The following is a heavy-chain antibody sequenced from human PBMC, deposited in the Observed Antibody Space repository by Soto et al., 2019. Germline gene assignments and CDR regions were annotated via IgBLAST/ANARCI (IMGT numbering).Heavy chain of an antibody. CDR3: SKGHSGSFLPSNYGLDV. J-gene: IGHJ6*02. D-gene: IGHD1-26*01. V-gene: IGHV3-9*01. CDR2: INWGSTSI. Sequence: EAQLVESGGGLVQPGRSLRLSCAASGFIFNNFAMHWVRQAPGKGLEWVSGINWGSTSIGYADSVNGRFTISRDNAKNALYLQMNSLTPEDTAIYYCSKGHSGSFLPSNYGLDVWGQGTTVIVS. CDR1: GFIFNNFA.